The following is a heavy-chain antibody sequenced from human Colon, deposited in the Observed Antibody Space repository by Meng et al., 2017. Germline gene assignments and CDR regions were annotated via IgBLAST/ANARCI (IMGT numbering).Heavy chain of an antibody. V-gene: IGHV4-61*01. CDR3: ARDRVPGKY. Sequence: QRPSRGPGPGLVRPSETLSLTCTVSGGSVSSGTYYWSWIRQPPGKGLEWIGCISYSGTTNYNPSLKSRVTISVDTSKNQFSLKLSSVTPADTAVYFCARDRVPGKYWGQGTLVTASS. CDR2: ISYSGTT. D-gene: IGHD1-14*01. CDR1: GGSVSSGTYY. J-gene: IGHJ4*02.